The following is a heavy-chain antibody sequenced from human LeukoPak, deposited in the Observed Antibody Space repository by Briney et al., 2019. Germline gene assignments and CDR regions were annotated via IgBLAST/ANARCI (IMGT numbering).Heavy chain of an antibody. Sequence: GGSLRLSCAASGFTCSSYDMHWVRQATGKGLEWVSGIGTAGDTYYPGSVKGRFTISRENAKNSLYLQMNSLRAGDTAVYYCARGMGATTQSLFDQWGQGTLVTVSS. D-gene: IGHD1-26*01. CDR2: IGTAGDT. CDR1: GFTCSSYD. V-gene: IGHV3-13*04. J-gene: IGHJ4*02. CDR3: ARGMGATTQSLFDQ.